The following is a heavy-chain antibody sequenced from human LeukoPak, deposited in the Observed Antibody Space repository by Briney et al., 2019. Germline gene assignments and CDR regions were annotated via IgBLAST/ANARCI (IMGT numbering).Heavy chain of an antibody. V-gene: IGHV4-4*07. CDR2: IYTSGST. CDR1: GGSISSYY. CDR3: ARDYPNYYGSGSYYRGVNWFDP. J-gene: IGHJ5*02. D-gene: IGHD3-10*01. Sequence: SHTLSLTCTVSGGSISSYYWSWIRQPAGKGLEWIGRIYTSGSTNYNPSLKGRVTMSVDTSKNQFSLKLSSVTAADTAVYYCARDYPNYYGSGSYYRGVNWFDPWGQGTLVTVSS.